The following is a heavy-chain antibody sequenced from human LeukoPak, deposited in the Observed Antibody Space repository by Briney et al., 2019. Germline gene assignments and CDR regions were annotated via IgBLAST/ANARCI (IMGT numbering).Heavy chain of an antibody. CDR1: GFTFSSYA. CDR3: AKDLSGSYVFDY. D-gene: IGHD3-16*01. Sequence: GGSLRLSCAASGFTFSSYAMHWVRQAPGRGLEWVAVTWYDGSNKVYADSVKGRFTISRDNFKNTLYLEMNSLRAEDTAVYHCAKDLSGSYVFDYWGQGTLVTVSS. V-gene: IGHV3-30*04. J-gene: IGHJ4*02. CDR2: TWYDGSNK.